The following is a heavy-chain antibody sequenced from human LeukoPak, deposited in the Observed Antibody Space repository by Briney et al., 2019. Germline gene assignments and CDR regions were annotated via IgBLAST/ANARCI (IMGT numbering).Heavy chain of an antibody. CDR1: GFTFSSYW. V-gene: IGHV3-7*01. CDR3: ASLGRNGVELSSGY. D-gene: IGHD1-7*01. CDR2: IKQDGSEK. Sequence: GGSLRLSCAASGFTFSSYWMSWVRQAPGKGLEWVANIKQDGSEKYYVDSVKGRFTISRDNAKNSLYLQMNSLRAEDTAVYYCASLGRNGVELSSGYWGQGTLVTVSS. J-gene: IGHJ4*02.